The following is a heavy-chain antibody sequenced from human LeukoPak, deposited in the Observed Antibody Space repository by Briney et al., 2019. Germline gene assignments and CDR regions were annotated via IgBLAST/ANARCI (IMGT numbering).Heavy chain of an antibody. Sequence: GGSLRLSCAASGFTFSSYWMHWFRQAPGKGLVWVSRINSDGSSTSYADSAKGRFTISRDNAKNTLYLQMNSLRAEDTAVYYCAKDSSVGDYVDYWGQGTLVTVSS. V-gene: IGHV3-74*01. J-gene: IGHJ4*02. CDR1: GFTFSSYW. D-gene: IGHD1-26*01. CDR2: INSDGSST. CDR3: AKDSSVGDYVDY.